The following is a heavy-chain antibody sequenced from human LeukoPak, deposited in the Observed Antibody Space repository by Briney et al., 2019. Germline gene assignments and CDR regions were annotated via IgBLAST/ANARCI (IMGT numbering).Heavy chain of an antibody. Sequence: SETLSLTCTVSGGSISSSSYYWGWIRQPPGKGLEWIGSIYYRGSTYHNPSLKSRVTISVDTSKNQFSLKLSSVTAADTAVYYCASSYERPGAFDIWGQGTMVTVSS. CDR1: GGSISSSSYY. J-gene: IGHJ3*02. D-gene: IGHD5-18*01. CDR2: IYYRGST. CDR3: ASSYERPGAFDI. V-gene: IGHV4-39*01.